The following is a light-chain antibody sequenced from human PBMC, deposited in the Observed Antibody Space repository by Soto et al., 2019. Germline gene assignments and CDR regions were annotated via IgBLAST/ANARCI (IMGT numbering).Light chain of an antibody. Sequence: DIPMTQSPSSLSASVGDRVTITCRASQNIRSYLNWYQQKPGKAPKLLIYAAYNLQSGVPSRFSGSGSGTDFSLTISSLQPEDFATYYCQQSYSIPFTFGPGTKVDI. CDR2: AAY. V-gene: IGKV1-39*01. CDR3: QQSYSIPFT. J-gene: IGKJ3*01. CDR1: QNIRSY.